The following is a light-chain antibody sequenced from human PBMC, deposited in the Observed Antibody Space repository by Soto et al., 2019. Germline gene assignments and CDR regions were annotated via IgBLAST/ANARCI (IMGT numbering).Light chain of an antibody. V-gene: IGLV3-1*01. J-gene: IGLJ2*01. CDR3: QAWDSITAV. CDR2: QDS. Sequence: SNELNQPPSVSVSPGQTASITCSGDKLGDKYACWYQQKPGQSPVLVIFQDSKRPSGIPERFSGSNSGNTATLTISGTQAMDEADYYCQAWDSITAVFGGGTKLTVL. CDR1: KLGDKY.